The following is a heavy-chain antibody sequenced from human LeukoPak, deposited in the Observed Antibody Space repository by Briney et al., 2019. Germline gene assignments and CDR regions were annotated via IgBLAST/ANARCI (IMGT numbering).Heavy chain of an antibody. V-gene: IGHV4-34*01. Sequence: SETLSLTCAVYGGSFSGYYWSWIRQSPGKGLEWIGEINHSGSTNYNPSLKSRVTISVDTSKNQFSLKLSSVTAADTAVYYCARGADYYDSSGYNWFDPWGQGTLVTVSS. D-gene: IGHD3-22*01. CDR2: INHSGST. CDR3: ARGADYYDSSGYNWFDP. CDR1: GGSFSGYY. J-gene: IGHJ5*02.